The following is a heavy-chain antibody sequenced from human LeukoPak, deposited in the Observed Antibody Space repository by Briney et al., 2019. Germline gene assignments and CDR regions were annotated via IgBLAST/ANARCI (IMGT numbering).Heavy chain of an antibody. V-gene: IGHV1-8*01. J-gene: IGHJ3*02. CDR1: GYTFTSYD. CDR3: ARTDNPAPLGAFDI. D-gene: IGHD5-24*01. Sequence: ASVKVSCKASGYTFTSYDINCVRQATGQGLEWMGWMNPNSGNTGYAQKFQGRVTMTRNTSISTAYMELSSLRSEDTAVYYCARTDNPAPLGAFDIWGQGTMVTVSS. CDR2: MNPNSGNT.